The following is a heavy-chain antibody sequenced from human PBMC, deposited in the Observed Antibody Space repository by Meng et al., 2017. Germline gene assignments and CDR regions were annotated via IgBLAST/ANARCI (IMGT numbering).Heavy chain of an antibody. D-gene: IGHD2-21*01. CDR1: GFTFSSYW. CDR3: ARDLGIPPDYFDY. V-gene: IGHV3-11*01. Sequence: VHVVESGAGLVEPGGSLVLSCAASGFTFSSYWMSWIRQAPGKGLEWVSYISGSGSTIYYADSVKGRFTISRDNAKNSLYLQMNSLRAEDTAVYYCARDLGIPPDYFDYWGQGTLVTVSS. J-gene: IGHJ4*02. CDR2: ISGSGSTI.